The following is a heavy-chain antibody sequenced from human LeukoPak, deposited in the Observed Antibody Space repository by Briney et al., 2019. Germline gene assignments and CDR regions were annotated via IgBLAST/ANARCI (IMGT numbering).Heavy chain of an antibody. CDR2: IYSGDNA. CDR1: GVTVGSNY. D-gene: IGHD4-17*01. CDR3: ATAGYADYVFDY. Sequence: PGGSLRLSCAASGVTVGSNYMSWVRQAPGKGLEWVSVIYSGDNAYYADSVKGRFTISRDNSKNTLNLQMNGLRAEDTAVYYCATAGYADYVFDYWGQGTLVTVSS. J-gene: IGHJ4*02. V-gene: IGHV3-53*01.